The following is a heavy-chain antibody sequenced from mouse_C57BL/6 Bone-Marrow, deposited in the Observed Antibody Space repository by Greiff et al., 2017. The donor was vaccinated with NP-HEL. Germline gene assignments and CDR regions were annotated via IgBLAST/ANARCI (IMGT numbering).Heavy chain of an antibody. D-gene: IGHD2-5*01. J-gene: IGHJ2*01. CDR3: ARIHSNYEDFDY. CDR2: INPNNGGT. Sequence: EVQLQQSGPELVKPGASVKISCKASGYTFTDYYMNWVKQSHGKSLEWIGDINPNNGGTSYIQKFKGKATLTVDKSSSTAYMELRSLTSEDSAVYYCARIHSNYEDFDYWGQGTTLTVSS. CDR1: GYTFTDYY. V-gene: IGHV1-26*01.